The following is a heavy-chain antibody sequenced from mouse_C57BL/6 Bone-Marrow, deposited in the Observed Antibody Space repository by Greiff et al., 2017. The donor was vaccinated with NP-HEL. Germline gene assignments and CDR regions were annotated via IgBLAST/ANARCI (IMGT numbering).Heavy chain of an antibody. CDR2: IWSGGST. CDR3: ARTWAYYSKQEFAY. Sequence: QLKESGPGLVQPSQSLSITCTVSGFSLTSYGVHWVRQSPGKGLEWLGVIWSGGSTDYNAAFISRLSISKDNSKSQVFFKMNSLQADDTAIYYCARTWAYYSKQEFAYWGQGTLVTVSA. CDR1: GFSLTSYG. D-gene: IGHD2-5*01. J-gene: IGHJ3*01. V-gene: IGHV2-2*01.